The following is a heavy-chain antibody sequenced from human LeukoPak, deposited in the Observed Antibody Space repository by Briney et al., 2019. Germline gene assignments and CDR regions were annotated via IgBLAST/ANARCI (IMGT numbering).Heavy chain of an antibody. J-gene: IGHJ4*02. V-gene: IGHV4-59*01. CDR2: MQSTGNR. CDR1: GDSISTYH. Sequence: SETVSLTCSVSGDSISTYHWNWIRKPPGRGLEWIGYMQSTGNRNYNPSLRSRVTMFVDTSKNQVALILRSVTAADTAVYFCARDKQHSYGRYFDHWGQGALVTVAS. CDR3: ARDKQHSYGRYFDH. D-gene: IGHD5-18*01.